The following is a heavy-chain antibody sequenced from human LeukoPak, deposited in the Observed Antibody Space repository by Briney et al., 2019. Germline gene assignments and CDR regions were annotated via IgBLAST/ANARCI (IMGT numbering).Heavy chain of an antibody. CDR1: GGSFSGYY. D-gene: IGHD3-3*01. CDR2: IYYSGST. CDR3: ARIFGGGSYWYFDL. J-gene: IGHJ2*01. V-gene: IGHV4-59*01. Sequence: SETLSLTCAVYGGSFSGYYWSWTRQPPGKGLEWIGYIYYSGSTNYNPSLKSRVTISVDTSKNQFSLKLSSVTAADTAVYYCARIFGGGSYWYFDLWGRGTLVTVSS.